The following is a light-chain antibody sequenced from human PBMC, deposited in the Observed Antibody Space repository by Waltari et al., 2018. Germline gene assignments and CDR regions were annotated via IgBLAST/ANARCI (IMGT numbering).Light chain of an antibody. CDR1: QSVSSSY. V-gene: IGKV3-20*01. CDR2: GAS. CDR3: QQYGSSPWT. Sequence: EIVLTQSPGTLSLSPGERATISGRASQSVSSSYLAWYQQKPGQAPRVLIHGASNRATGIPDRFSGSGSGTDFTLTISGLEPEDFAVYYCQQYGSSPWTFGQGTKVEIK. J-gene: IGKJ1*01.